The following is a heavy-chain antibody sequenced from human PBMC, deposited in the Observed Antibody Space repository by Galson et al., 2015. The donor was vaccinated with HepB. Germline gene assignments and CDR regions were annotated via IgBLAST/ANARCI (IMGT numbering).Heavy chain of an antibody. CDR1: GFTFISYA. CDR2: ISYDGSNK. CDR3: AKAPDGYSSGFGDHFDY. D-gene: IGHD6-19*01. Sequence: SLRLSCAASGFTFISYAMSWVRQAPGKGLEWVAVISYDGSNKYYADSVKGRFTISRDNSKNTLYLQMNSLRAEDTAVYYCAKAPDGYSSGFGDHFDYWGQGTLVTVSS. J-gene: IGHJ4*02. V-gene: IGHV3-30*18.